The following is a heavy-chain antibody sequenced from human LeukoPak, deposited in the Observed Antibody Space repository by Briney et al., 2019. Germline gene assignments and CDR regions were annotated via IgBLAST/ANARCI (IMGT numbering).Heavy chain of an antibody. CDR1: GFTFSSYS. CDR2: ISSSSSTI. V-gene: IGHV3-48*04. Sequence: PGGSLRLSCAASGFTFSSYSMNWVRQAPGKGLEWVSYISSSSSTIYYADSVKGRFTISRDNAKNSLYLQMNSLRAEDMALYYCATGSYYGSGSYLDYWGQGTLVTVSS. CDR3: ATGSYYGSGSYLDY. D-gene: IGHD3-10*01. J-gene: IGHJ4*02.